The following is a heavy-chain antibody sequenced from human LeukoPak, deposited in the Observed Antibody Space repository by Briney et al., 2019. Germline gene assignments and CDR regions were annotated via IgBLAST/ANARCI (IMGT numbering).Heavy chain of an antibody. CDR2: INDDGTYT. CDR3: GREIQAPGKTLEY. J-gene: IGHJ4*02. Sequence: PGGSLRLSCALSGFTSSSYWMHWVRQVPGEGLVWVSRINDDGTYTVYADSVKGRFTISRDNAKNTLYLQMNSLRGEDTAVYYCGREIQAPGKTLEYWGQGTLVTVSS. V-gene: IGHV3-74*01. CDR1: GFTSSSYW.